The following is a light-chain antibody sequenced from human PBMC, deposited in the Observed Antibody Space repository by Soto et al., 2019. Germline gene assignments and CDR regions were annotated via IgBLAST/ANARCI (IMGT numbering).Light chain of an antibody. CDR2: DAS. V-gene: IGKV1-5*01. J-gene: IGKJ1*01. Sequence: DIQMTQSPSTLSASVGDRVTITCRASQSISSWLAWYQQKPGKAPKLLIYDASSLESGIPSRVSGSASRTEFTLTIDSLQPDDFATYYCQEYKSYSWTFGQGTKVDIK. CDR1: QSISSW. CDR3: QEYKSYSWT.